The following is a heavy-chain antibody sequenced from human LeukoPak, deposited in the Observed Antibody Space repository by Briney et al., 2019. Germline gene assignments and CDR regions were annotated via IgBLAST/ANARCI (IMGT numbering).Heavy chain of an antibody. V-gene: IGHV1-2*02. J-gene: IGHJ5*02. CDR1: GYTFIGHY. CDR3: ARVAGLCSAGSCGNWFDP. D-gene: IGHD3-10*01. CDR2: INPNNGGT. Sequence: ASVKVSCKASGYTFIGHYIHWVRQAPGQGLEWMGWINPNNGGTKYAPKFQGRVTMTRDTSISTAYMELSSLRSDDTAVYYCARVAGLCSAGSCGNWFDPWGQGTLVT.